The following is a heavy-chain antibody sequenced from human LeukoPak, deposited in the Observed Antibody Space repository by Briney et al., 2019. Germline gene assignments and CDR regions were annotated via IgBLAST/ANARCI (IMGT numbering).Heavy chain of an antibody. Sequence: ASVKVSCKASGYTFTSYGISWVRQAPGQGLEWMGWISAYNGNTNYAQKLQGRVTMTTDTSTSTAYMELRSLRSDDTAVYYCARDQEDIVLVPAAMPFDYWGQGTLVTVSS. V-gene: IGHV1-18*01. J-gene: IGHJ4*02. CDR3: ARDQEDIVLVPAAMPFDY. CDR2: ISAYNGNT. D-gene: IGHD2-2*01. CDR1: GYTFTSYG.